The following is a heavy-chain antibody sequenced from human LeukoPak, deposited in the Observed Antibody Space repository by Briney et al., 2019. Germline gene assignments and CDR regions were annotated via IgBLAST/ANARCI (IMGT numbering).Heavy chain of an antibody. CDR3: ARDWAHGSFDL. V-gene: IGHV1-46*01. Sequence: GASVTVSCKASASPFTAFSLHWVRQAPGQGPEWMAIINPGIFTTTYAQKLQDRITVTSDTSTATVYMELRSLRLEDTAVYFCARDWAHGSFDLWGQGTLVTVSS. D-gene: IGHD3-16*01. CDR1: ASPFTAFS. CDR2: INPGIFTT. J-gene: IGHJ4*02.